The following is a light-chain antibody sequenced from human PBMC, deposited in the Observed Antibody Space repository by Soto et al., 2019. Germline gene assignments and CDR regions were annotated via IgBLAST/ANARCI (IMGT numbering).Light chain of an antibody. Sequence: EIVLTQSPGTLSLSPGXRATLSCRASQSVADNYLAWYQQKPGQAPRLLIYSASRRATGIPDTFTGSGSGTDFTLTITRLEPEDFALYYCQQYGHSPRTFGQGTKVDIK. V-gene: IGKV3-20*01. CDR3: QQYGHSPRT. CDR2: SAS. J-gene: IGKJ1*01. CDR1: QSVADNY.